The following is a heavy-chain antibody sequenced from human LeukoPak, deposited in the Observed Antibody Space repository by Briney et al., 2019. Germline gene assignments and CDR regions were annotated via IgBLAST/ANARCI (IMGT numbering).Heavy chain of an antibody. CDR3: ARRDIVATITDY. V-gene: IGHV4-31*03. J-gene: IGHJ4*02. CDR1: GSSISSGGYY. D-gene: IGHD5-12*01. CDR2: IYYSGST. Sequence: SETLSLTCTVSGSSISSGGYYWSWIRQHPGKGLEWIGYIYYSGSTYYNPPLKSRVTISVDTSKNQFSLKLSSVTAADTAVYYCARRDIVATITDYWGQGTLVTVSS.